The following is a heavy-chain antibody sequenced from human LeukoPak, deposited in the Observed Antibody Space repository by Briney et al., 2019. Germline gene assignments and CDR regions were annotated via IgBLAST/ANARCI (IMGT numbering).Heavy chain of an antibody. CDR2: ISAYNGNT. D-gene: IGHD4-23*01. CDR1: GGTFSSYA. Sequence: ASVKVSCKASGGTFSSYAISWVRQAPGQGLEWMGWISAYNGNTNYAQKLQGRVTMTTDTSTSTAYMELRSLRSDDTAVYYCARWGTGGNFDYWGQGTLVTVSS. J-gene: IGHJ4*02. V-gene: IGHV1-18*01. CDR3: ARWGTGGNFDY.